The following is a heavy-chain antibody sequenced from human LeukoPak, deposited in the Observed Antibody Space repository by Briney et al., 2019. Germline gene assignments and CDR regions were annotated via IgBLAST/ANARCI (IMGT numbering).Heavy chain of an antibody. V-gene: IGHV1-8*03. CDR2: MNPNSGNT. CDR3: ARGVRGYCSSTSCYEGDCFDY. Sequence: ASVKVSCKASGYTFTSYDINWVRQATGQGLEWMGWMNPNSGNTGYAQKFQGRVTITRNTSISTAYMELSSLRSEDTAVYYCARGVRGYCSSTSCYEGDCFDYWGQGTLVTVSS. J-gene: IGHJ4*02. D-gene: IGHD2-2*01. CDR1: GYTFTSYD.